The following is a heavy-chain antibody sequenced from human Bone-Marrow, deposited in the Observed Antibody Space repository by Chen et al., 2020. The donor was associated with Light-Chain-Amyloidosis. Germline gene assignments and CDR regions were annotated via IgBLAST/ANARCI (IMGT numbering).Heavy chain of an antibody. J-gene: IGHJ4*02. CDR1: GGSLNGYY. CDR2: IDRSGGT. V-gene: IGHV4-34*01. CDR3: AKFNPDFGDFEC. D-gene: IGHD3-10*01. Sequence: QVQLHQRGAGLLKPSETLSLTCAVLGGSLNGYYWTWIRQSPGEGLAWIGEIDRSGGTHYNSSLKSRITMSLDTSNKEFSLKLTSVTAADTAVYFCAKFNPDFGDFECWGQGSPVTVSS.